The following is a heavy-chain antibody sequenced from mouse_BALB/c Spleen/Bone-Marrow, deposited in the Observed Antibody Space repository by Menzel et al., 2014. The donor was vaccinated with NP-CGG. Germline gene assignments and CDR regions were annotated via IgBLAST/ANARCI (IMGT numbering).Heavy chain of an antibody. J-gene: IGHJ1*01. CDR2: ISYSDIT. CDR1: GYSITSDYA. V-gene: IGHV3-2*02. D-gene: IGHD1-1*01. CDR3: ARSAGSSRYWYFDV. Sequence: EVQLQQSGPGLVKPSQPLSLTCTVTGYSITSDYAWNWIRQFPGNKLEWMGYISYSDITSYNPSLKSRISITRDTSKNQFFLQLNSVTPEDTATYYCARSAGSSRYWYFDVWGAGTTVTVSS.